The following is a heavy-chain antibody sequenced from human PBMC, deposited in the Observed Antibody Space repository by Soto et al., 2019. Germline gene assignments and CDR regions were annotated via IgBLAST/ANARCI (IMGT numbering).Heavy chain of an antibody. J-gene: IGHJ5*02. D-gene: IGHD5-12*01. CDR1: GYTFTDFF. V-gene: IGHV1-2*02. Sequence: ASVKVSCKAYGYTFTDFFLHWLRQAPGQGPEWMGWINPNSGATNYAQKFQGRVTMTRDTSVNTAYMELSRLRSDDTAVYYCAKDKILPATIYGGAYNCFDPWGQGTLVTVSS. CDR3: AKDKILPATIYGGAYNCFDP. CDR2: INPNSGAT.